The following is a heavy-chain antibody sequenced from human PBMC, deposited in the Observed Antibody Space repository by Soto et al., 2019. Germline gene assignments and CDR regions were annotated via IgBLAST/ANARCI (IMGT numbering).Heavy chain of an antibody. V-gene: IGHV2-5*02. J-gene: IGHJ4*02. D-gene: IGHD6-19*01. Sequence: QITLKESGPTLVKPTQTLTLTCTFSGFSLNTNAVGVAWIRQPPGKALEWLALLYWDDDKRYSPSLKSRLTITTDTSKHPLVPTMTNMDPEDTAAYYCAHRRVRDSSGENFYSFGQGTLVTVSS. CDR1: GFSLNTNAVG. CDR3: AHRRVRDSSGENFYS. CDR2: LYWDDDK.